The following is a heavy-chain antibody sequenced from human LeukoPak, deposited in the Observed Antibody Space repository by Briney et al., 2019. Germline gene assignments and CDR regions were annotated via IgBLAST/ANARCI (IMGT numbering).Heavy chain of an antibody. D-gene: IGHD2/OR15-2a*01. CDR1: GFTFTNAW. J-gene: IGHJ3*02. CDR3: AKVLYGRADAFDI. CDR2: ISSTSSYI. Sequence: GGSLRLSCEASGFTFTNAWMNWVRQAPGKGLEWVSSISSTSSYIYYADSVKGRFTISRDNAKNSLYLQMNSLRAEDTAVYYCAKVLYGRADAFDIWGQGTMVTVSS. V-gene: IGHV3-21*01.